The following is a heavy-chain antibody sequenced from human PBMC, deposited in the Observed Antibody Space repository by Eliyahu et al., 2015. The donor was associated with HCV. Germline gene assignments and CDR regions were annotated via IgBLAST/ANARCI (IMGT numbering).Heavy chain of an antibody. CDR2: ISSSDTYT. V-gene: IGHV3-11*06. CDR1: DFTFSNYY. Sequence: QVQLVESGGGLVKPGGSLRLSCAASDFTFSNYYMSWIRQAPGKGLEWVSYISSSDTYTNYADSVKGRFTISRDNAKNSLYLQMNSLRAEDTAVYYCARGGYTYGLDLWGQGTLVTVSS. CDR3: ARGGYTYGLDL. J-gene: IGHJ4*02. D-gene: IGHD5-18*01.